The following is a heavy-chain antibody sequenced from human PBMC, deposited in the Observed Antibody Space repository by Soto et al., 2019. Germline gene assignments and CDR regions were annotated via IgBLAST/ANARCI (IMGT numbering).Heavy chain of an antibody. D-gene: IGHD3-16*01. CDR2: IYYSGST. V-gene: IGHV4-59*08. Sequence: QVQLQESGPGLVKPSETLSLTCTVSGGSISSYYWRWIRQPPGKGLEWIGYIYYSGSTNYNPSLKSRVTISVDTSKNQSPLKLSSVTAADTAAYSCARRPGLNSQIDYWGQGTLVPVSS. J-gene: IGHJ4*02. CDR3: ARRPGLNSQIDY. CDR1: GGSISSYY.